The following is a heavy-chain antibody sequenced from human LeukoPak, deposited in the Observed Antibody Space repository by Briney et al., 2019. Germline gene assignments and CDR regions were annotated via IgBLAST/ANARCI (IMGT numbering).Heavy chain of an antibody. CDR3: AKARLVTTHFDY. D-gene: IGHD4-17*01. CDR2: ITGSGGRT. J-gene: IGHJ4*02. Sequence: GGSLRLSCAASGFTFSSYVMSWVRQAPGKGLEWASTITGSGGRTYYADSVKGPFTISRDNSKNTLYLQMNSLRAEDTAVYYCAKARLVTTHFDYWGQGTLVTVSS. V-gene: IGHV3-23*01. CDR1: GFTFSSYV.